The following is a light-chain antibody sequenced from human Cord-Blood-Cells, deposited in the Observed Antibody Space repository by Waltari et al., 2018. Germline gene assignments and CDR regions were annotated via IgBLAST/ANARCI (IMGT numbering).Light chain of an antibody. CDR3: FSYAGSSNWV. V-gene: IGLV2-23*01. J-gene: IGLJ3*02. Sequence: QSALTQPASVSGSPGQSITISCTGTSSDVGSYTLVSWYQQHPGKAPKLMIYEGSKRPSGVSNLFSGSKSGNTASLTISGLQAEDEADYYCFSYAGSSNWVFGGGTKLTVL. CDR2: EGS. CDR1: SSDVGSYTL.